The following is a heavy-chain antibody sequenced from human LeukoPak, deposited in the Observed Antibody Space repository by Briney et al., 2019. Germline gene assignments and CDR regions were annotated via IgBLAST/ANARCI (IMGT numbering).Heavy chain of an antibody. D-gene: IGHD6-13*01. CDR1: GGSISSYY. CDR2: IYYSGST. CDR3: ARVRGGSIAAAGTHYYGMDV. Sequence: PSETLSLTCSGSGGSISSYYWSWLGQPPGKELEGCGYIYYSGSTNYKPSLKRRVTISVATSRTEYSLKRSFVTAADTAVYYCARVRGGSIAAAGTHYYGMDVWGQGTTVTVSS. V-gene: IGHV4-59*08. J-gene: IGHJ6*02.